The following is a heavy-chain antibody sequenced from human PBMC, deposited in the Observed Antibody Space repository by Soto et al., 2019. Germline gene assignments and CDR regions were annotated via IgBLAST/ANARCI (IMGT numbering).Heavy chain of an antibody. CDR2: IDPSDSYT. V-gene: IGHV5-10-1*01. CDR1: GYNFTAFW. CDR3: ARVHKNWFDS. Sequence: GESLKISCKASGYNFTAFWIRWVRQMPGKGLEWLGKIDPSDSYTNYSPSFEGHVTISTDNSITTAYLQWSSLRASDTALYFCARVHKNWFDSWAQVTMVTVSS. J-gene: IGHJ5*01.